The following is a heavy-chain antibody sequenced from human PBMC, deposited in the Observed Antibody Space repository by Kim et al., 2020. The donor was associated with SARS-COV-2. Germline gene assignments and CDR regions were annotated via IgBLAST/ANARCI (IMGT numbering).Heavy chain of an antibody. V-gene: IGHV4-59*01. CDR1: GGSISSYY. Sequence: SETLSLTCTVSGGSISSYYWSWIRQPPGKGLEWIGYIYYSGSTNYNPSLKSRVTISVDTSKNQFSLKLSSVTAADTAVYYCARSFVGIAVDYWGQGTLVTVSS. J-gene: IGHJ4*02. D-gene: IGHD6-13*01. CDR3: ARSFVGIAVDY. CDR2: IYYSGST.